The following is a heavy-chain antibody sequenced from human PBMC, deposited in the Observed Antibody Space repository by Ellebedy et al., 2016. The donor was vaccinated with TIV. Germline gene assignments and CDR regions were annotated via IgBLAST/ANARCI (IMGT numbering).Heavy chain of an antibody. Sequence: GESLKISXAASGFTFSSYAMSWVRQAPGKGLEWVSAISGSGGSTYYADSVKGRFTISRDNSKNTLYLQMNSLRAEDTAVYYCAKVVDTAMASDYWGQGTLVTVSS. V-gene: IGHV3-23*01. CDR2: ISGSGGST. D-gene: IGHD5-18*01. CDR1: GFTFSSYA. CDR3: AKVVDTAMASDY. J-gene: IGHJ4*02.